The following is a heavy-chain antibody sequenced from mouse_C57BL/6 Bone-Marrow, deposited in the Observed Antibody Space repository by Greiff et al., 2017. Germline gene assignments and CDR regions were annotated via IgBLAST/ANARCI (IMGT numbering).Heavy chain of an antibody. CDR2: IYPRSGNT. CDR3: ARREFITTVRDY. D-gene: IGHD1-1*01. V-gene: IGHV1-81*01. Sequence: VKLMESGAELARPGASVKLSCKASGYTFTSYGISWVKQRTGQGLEWIGEIYPRSGNTYYNEKFKGKATLTADKSSSTAYMELRSLTSEDSAVYFCARREFITTVRDYWGQGTSVTVSS. J-gene: IGHJ4*01. CDR1: GYTFTSYG.